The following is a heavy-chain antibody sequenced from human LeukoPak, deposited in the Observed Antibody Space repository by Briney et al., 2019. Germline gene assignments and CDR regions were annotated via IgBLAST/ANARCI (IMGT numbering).Heavy chain of an antibody. V-gene: IGHV1-69-2*01. Sequence: ASVKISCKVSGYNLIDQYLHWVQQAPGKGLQWMGLVDPEDGKTRFVGSFQGRVTITADTSTDTVYMELSSLRSEDTAVYYCATRDPNYGSALGYWGQGTLVTVSS. CDR3: ATRDPNYGSALGY. CDR1: GYNLIDQY. CDR2: VDPEDGKT. J-gene: IGHJ4*02. D-gene: IGHD3-10*01.